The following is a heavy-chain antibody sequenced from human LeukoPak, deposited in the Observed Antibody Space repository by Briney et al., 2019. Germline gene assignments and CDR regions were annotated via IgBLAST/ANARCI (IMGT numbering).Heavy chain of an antibody. CDR3: ARDPSSFRDSYDY. J-gene: IGHJ4*02. D-gene: IGHD3/OR15-3a*01. CDR2: IKEDGSEK. Sequence: GGSLRLSCAASGFTFSSYSMNWIRQAPGQRLEWVANIKEDGSEKNYIDSVKGRFTISRDNAKNSLYLQMNSLTVEDTVMYYCARDPSSFRDSYDYWGQGTLVIVSS. CDR1: GFTFSSYS. V-gene: IGHV3-7*01.